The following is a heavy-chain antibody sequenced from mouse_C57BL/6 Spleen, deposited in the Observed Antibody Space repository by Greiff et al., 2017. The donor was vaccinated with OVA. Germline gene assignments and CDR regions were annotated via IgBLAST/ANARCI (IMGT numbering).Heavy chain of an antibody. J-gene: IGHJ2*01. D-gene: IGHD1-1*01. Sequence: VKLMEPGAELVRPGASVTLSCKASGYTFTDYEMHWVKQTPVQGLEWIGAIDPETGGTAYNQKFKGKAILTVDKSYSTAYMVLRSLTSEDSAVYYCSTITTAFDYWGQGTTLTVSS. CDR3: STITTAFDY. CDR1: GYTFTDYE. CDR2: IDPETGGT. V-gene: IGHV1-15*01.